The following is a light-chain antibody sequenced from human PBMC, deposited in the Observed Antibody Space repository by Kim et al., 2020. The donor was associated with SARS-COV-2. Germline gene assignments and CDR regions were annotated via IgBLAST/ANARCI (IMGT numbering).Light chain of an antibody. V-gene: IGLV4-60*03. J-gene: IGLJ3*02. CDR3: ETWDSNIQV. CDR2: VEGSGSY. Sequence: QLVLTQSSSASASLGSSVKLTCTLSSGHGNYFIAWHQQQPGKAPRFLMKVEGSGSYNKGGGVPDRFSGSRSGADRYLIISNLHSEDEADYYCETWDSNIQVFGGGTQLTVL. CDR1: SGHGNYF.